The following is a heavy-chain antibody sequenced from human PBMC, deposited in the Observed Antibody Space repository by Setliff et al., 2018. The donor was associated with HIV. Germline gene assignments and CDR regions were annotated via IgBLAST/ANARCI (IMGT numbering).Heavy chain of an antibody. CDR3: ARGVPLLPPNF. Sequence: PSETLSLTCTVSGGSSIGQGLASTWIRQSPGKGLEWIGDVSYSGTTKYNNYNPSLDSRITISEDASERHFSLRMAYTTAADTAIYYCARGVPLLPPNFWGQGTLVTVSS. D-gene: IGHD2-15*01. J-gene: IGHJ4*02. V-gene: IGHV4-39*07. CDR1: GGSSIGQGLA. CDR2: VSYSGTT.